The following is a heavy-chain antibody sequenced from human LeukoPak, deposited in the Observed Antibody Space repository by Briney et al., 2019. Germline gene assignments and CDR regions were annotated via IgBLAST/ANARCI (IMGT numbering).Heavy chain of an antibody. CDR1: GFTFSSYA. Sequence: GESLRLSCAASGFTFSSYAMSWVRQAPGKGLEWVSAISGSGGSTYYADSVKGRFTISIDNSKNTLYLQMNSLRAEDTAVYYCAKDFLEDYYDSSGYQRQNEYFQHWGQGTLVTVSS. CDR3: AKDFLEDYYDSSGYQRQNEYFQH. D-gene: IGHD3-22*01. CDR2: ISGSGGST. J-gene: IGHJ1*01. V-gene: IGHV3-23*01.